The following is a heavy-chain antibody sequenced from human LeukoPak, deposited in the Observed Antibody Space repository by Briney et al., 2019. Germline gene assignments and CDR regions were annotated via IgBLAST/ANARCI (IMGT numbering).Heavy chain of an antibody. CDR3: AQRNSGWFGEEPHPFDY. CDR1: GGSFSGYY. D-gene: IGHD3-10*01. CDR2: VNHSGST. Sequence: SETLSLTCAVYGGSFSGYYWSWIRQPPGKGLEWIGEVNHSGSTNYNPSLKSRVTISVDTSKNQFSLKLSSVTAADTAVYYCAQRNSGWFGEEPHPFDYWGQGTLVTVSS. J-gene: IGHJ4*02. V-gene: IGHV4-34*01.